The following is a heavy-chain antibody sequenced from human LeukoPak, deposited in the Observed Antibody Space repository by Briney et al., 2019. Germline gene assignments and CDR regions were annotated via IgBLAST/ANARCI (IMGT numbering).Heavy chain of an antibody. CDR1: GFTFSSYS. D-gene: IGHD3-10*01. V-gene: IGHV3-21*01. CDR3: ATAYYYGSGSYNYYYYGMDV. Sequence: PGGSLRLPCVASGFTFSSYSMNWVRQAPGKGLEWVSSITSSSSSIYYSDSLKGRFTISRDNAKNSLYLQMSSLRAEDTAVYYCATAYYYGSGSYNYYYYGMDVWGKGTTVTVS. CDR2: ITSSSSSI. J-gene: IGHJ6*04.